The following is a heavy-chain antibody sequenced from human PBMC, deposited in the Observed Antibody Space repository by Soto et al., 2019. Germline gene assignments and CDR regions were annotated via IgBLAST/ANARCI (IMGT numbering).Heavy chain of an antibody. CDR1: GFTFSSYG. CDR2: ISYDGSNK. Sequence: QVQLVESGGGVVQPGRSLRLSCAASGFTFSSYGMHWVRQAPGKGLEWVSVISYDGSNKYYADSVKGRFTISRDNSKNTLYLQMNSLRAEHTAVYYFATEGASPTADWYNWNVLFRNVPYYYYGMYVLGQGTTVTVSS. D-gene: IGHD1-1*01. J-gene: IGHJ6*02. V-gene: IGHV3-30*03. CDR3: ATEGASPTADWYNWNVLFRNVPYYYYGMYV.